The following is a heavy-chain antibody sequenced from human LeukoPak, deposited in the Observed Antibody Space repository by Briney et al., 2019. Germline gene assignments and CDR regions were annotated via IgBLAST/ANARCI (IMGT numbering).Heavy chain of an antibody. V-gene: IGHV1-18*01. Sequence: ASVKVSCKASGYTFSSYGISWVRQAAGQGLEWMGWISGYTGNTNYAQNLQGRVTMTTDTSTSTAYMELRSLRSDDTALYYCARSSWFGGRSEWRWFDPWGQGTLVTVSS. D-gene: IGHD3-10*01. CDR2: ISGYTGNT. CDR1: GYTFSSYG. CDR3: ARSSWFGGRSEWRWFDP. J-gene: IGHJ5*02.